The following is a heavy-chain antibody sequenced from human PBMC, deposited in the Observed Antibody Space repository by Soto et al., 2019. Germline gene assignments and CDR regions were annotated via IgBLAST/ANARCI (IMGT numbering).Heavy chain of an antibody. CDR2: IKRKIDGETT. CDR1: GFTFNNAY. J-gene: IGHJ4*02. CDR3: STDFYALGNHPDG. D-gene: IGHD3-16*01. V-gene: IGHV3-15*06. Sequence: PGGSLRLSCAASGFTFNNAYINWVRQAPGKGLEWVGRIKRKIDGETTNYAAPVKGRFTISRDDSRNTVYLQMNSLKTEDTAVYYCSTDFYALGNHPDGWGQGTLVTVSS.